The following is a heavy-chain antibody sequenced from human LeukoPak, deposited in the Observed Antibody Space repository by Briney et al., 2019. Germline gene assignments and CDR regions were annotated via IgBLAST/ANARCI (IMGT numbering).Heavy chain of an antibody. CDR1: GFTFSSYA. D-gene: IGHD2-21*02. V-gene: IGHV3-30-3*01. CDR3: ATDLLAYCGGDCYSVDY. Sequence: GGSLRLSCAASGFTFSSYAMHWVRQAPGKGLEWVAVISYDRSNKYYADSVKGRFTISRDNSKNTLYLQMNSLRAEDTAVYYCATDLLAYCGGDCYSVDYWGQGTLVTVSS. CDR2: ISYDRSNK. J-gene: IGHJ4*02.